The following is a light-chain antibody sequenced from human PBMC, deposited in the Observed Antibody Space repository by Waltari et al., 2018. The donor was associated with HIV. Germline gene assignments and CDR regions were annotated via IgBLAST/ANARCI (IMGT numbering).Light chain of an antibody. V-gene: IGLV2-14*03. CDR1: SPASRFYHY. CDR2: DIN. CDR3: ASNRLDYTLI. J-gene: IGLJ2*01. Sequence: QSALTQPASVSGFPGQSITISCTGLSPASRFYHYVSWYQQHPGKIPRLIIFDINNRPSGVSDHISGSRSGNSASLTFSGLQSGDEAHYYCASNRLDYTLIFGGGTKLTVL.